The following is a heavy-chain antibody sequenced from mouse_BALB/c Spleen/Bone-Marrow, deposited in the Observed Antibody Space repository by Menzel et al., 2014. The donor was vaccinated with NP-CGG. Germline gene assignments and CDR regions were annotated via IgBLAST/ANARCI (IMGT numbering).Heavy chain of an antibody. Sequence: QVQLQQSGAEPVKPGASVKLSCKASGYTFTSYYMYWVKQRPGQGLEWIGETNPSNGGTNFNEKFKSKATLTVDKSSSTAYMQLSSLTSEDSAVYYCTRSYYGNYFDVWGAGTTVTVSS. D-gene: IGHD2-1*01. CDR3: TRSYYGNYFDV. J-gene: IGHJ1*01. V-gene: IGHV1S81*02. CDR2: TNPSNGGT. CDR1: GYTFTSYY.